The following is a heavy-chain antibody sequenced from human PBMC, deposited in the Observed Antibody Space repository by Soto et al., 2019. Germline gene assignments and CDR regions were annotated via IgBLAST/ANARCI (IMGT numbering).Heavy chain of an antibody. CDR3: ARDGGRQLAPLDY. CDR1: GFTFSSYG. CDR2: IWYDGRNK. V-gene: IGHV3-33*01. Sequence: GGSLRLSCAASGFTFSSYGMHWVRQAPGKGLEWVAVIWYDGRNKYYADSVKGRFTISRDNSKNTLYLQMNSLRAEDTAVYYCARDGGRQLAPLDYWGQGTLVTVSS. D-gene: IGHD6-6*01. J-gene: IGHJ4*02.